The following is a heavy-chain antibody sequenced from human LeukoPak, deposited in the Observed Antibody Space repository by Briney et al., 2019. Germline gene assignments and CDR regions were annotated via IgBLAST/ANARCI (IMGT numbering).Heavy chain of an antibody. CDR1: GGSFSGYY. Sequence: SETLSLTCAVYGGSFSGYYWSWIRQPPGKGLEWIGEINHSGSTNYNPSLKSRVTISVDTSKNQFSLKLSSVTAADTAVYYCARGYGGNLRWFDPWGQGTLVTVSS. D-gene: IGHD4-23*01. CDR3: ARGYGGNLRWFDP. V-gene: IGHV4-34*01. J-gene: IGHJ5*02. CDR2: INHSGST.